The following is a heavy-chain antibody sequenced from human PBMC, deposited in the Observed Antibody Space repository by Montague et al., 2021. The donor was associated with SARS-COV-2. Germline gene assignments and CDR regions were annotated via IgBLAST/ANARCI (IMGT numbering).Heavy chain of an antibody. Sequence: TLSLTCTVSGDSITSGSYYWNWVRQPAGKGLEWVGCIYTSGSTDYNPSLKSRVTISVDTSKNQFSLKLSSVTAADTAVYYCAREWGSYAGRFDYWGQGALVTVSS. J-gene: IGHJ4*02. V-gene: IGHV4-61*02. CDR2: IYTSGST. CDR1: GDSITSGSYY. D-gene: IGHD1-26*01. CDR3: AREWGSYAGRFDY.